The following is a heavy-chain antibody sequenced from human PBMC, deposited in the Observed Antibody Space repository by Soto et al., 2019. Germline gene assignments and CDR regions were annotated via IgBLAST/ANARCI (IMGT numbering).Heavy chain of an antibody. CDR3: ARGGFKYSYGRKPFDY. J-gene: IGHJ4*02. V-gene: IGHV4-34*01. CDR2: INHSGST. Sequence: PSETLSLTCAVYGGSFSGYYWSWIRQPPGKGLEWIGEINHSGSTNYNPSLKSRVTISVDTSKNQFSLKLSSVTAADTAVYYCARGGFKYSYGRKPFDYWGQGTLVTVSS. CDR1: GGSFSGYY. D-gene: IGHD5-18*01.